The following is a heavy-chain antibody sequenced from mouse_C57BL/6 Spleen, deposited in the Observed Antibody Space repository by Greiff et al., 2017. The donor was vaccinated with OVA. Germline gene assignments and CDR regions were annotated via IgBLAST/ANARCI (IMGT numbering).Heavy chain of an antibody. V-gene: IGHV1-19*01. Sequence: VQLQQSGPVLVKPGASVKMSCKASGYTFTDYYMNWVKQSHGKSLEWIGVINPYNGGTSYNQKFKGKATLTVDKSSSTAYMELNSLTSEDSAVYYCASWGGLLDFDYWGQGTTLTVSS. CDR2: INPYNGGT. CDR1: GYTFTDYY. D-gene: IGHD2-3*01. CDR3: ASWGGLLDFDY. J-gene: IGHJ2*01.